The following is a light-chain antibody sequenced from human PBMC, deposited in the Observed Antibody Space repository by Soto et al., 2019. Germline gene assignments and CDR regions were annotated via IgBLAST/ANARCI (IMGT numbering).Light chain of an antibody. CDR1: QRMRND. CDR3: LQDYNYPWT. CDR2: AAS. Sequence: AIQMTQSPSSLSASVGDRVTITCRASQRMRNDLGWYQQKPGKAPKLLIYAASTLQSGVPSRFSGSGSGTDFTLTISSLQTEDFATYYCLQDYNYPWTFGQGTKVEIK. V-gene: IGKV1-6*01. J-gene: IGKJ1*01.